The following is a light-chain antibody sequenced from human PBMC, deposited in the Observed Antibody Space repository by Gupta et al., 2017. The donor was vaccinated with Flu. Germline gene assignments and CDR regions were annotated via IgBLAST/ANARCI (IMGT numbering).Light chain of an antibody. CDR3: AVWDDILNGRV. J-gene: IGLJ3*02. Sequence: QSVLTQPPSASGTPGQRVTISCSGSSSNIGSNTVYWYQQLPGTAPKVLIYSNNQRPSGVPDRFSGSKSGTSASLAISGLQSEDEADYYCAVWDDILNGRVLGGGTKLTVL. V-gene: IGLV1-44*01. CDR2: SNN. CDR1: SSNIGSNT.